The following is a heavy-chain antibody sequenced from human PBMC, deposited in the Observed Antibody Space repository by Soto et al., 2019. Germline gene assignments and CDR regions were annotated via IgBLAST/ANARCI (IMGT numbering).Heavy chain of an antibody. D-gene: IGHD6-19*01. Sequence: GGSLRLSCAASGFTFSSYGMHWVRQAPGKGLEWVAVISYDGSNKYYADSVKGRFTISRDNSKNTLYLQMNSLRAEDTAVYYCAKDPNVPEAGRAVAGTSTWFDPWGQGTLVTVSS. CDR3: AKDPNVPEAGRAVAGTSTWFDP. V-gene: IGHV3-30*18. CDR2: ISYDGSNK. J-gene: IGHJ5*02. CDR1: GFTFSSYG.